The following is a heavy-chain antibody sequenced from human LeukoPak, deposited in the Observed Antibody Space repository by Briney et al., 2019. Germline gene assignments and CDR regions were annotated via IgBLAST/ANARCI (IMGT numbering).Heavy chain of an antibody. D-gene: IGHD4-17*01. V-gene: IGHV3-23*01. CDR2: ISGSGGST. Sequence: GGSLRLSCATSGFTFRTYEMNWVRQAPGKGLEWVSAISGSGGSTYYADSVKGRFTISRDNSKNTLYLQMNSLRAEDTAVYYCAKSSGYGDYETAYWGQGTLVTVSS. CDR1: GFTFRTYE. CDR3: AKSSGYGDYETAY. J-gene: IGHJ4*02.